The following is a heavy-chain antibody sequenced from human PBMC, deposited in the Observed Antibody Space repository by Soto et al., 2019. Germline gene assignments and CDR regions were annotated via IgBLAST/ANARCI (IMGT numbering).Heavy chain of an antibody. Sequence: SVKVSCKASGGTFSSYAISWVRQAPGQGLEWMGGIIPIFGTANYAQKFQGRVTITADKSTSTAYMELSSLRSEDTAVYYCAREYCSSTSCYDYWGQGTLVTVSS. CDR1: GGTFSSYA. CDR3: AREYCSSTSCYDY. J-gene: IGHJ4*02. D-gene: IGHD2-2*01. V-gene: IGHV1-69*06. CDR2: IIPIFGTA.